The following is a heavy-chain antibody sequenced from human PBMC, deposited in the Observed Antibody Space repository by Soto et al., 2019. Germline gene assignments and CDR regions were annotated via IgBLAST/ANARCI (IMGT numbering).Heavy chain of an antibody. CDR3: ASTRDDSSALDYGMDV. D-gene: IGHD3-22*01. CDR2: ILPIFGTA. J-gene: IGHJ6*02. Sequence: QVQLVQSGAEVKKPGSSVKVSCKASGGTFSSYAISWVRQAPGQGLEWMGGILPIFGTANYAQKFQGRVTITADESTSKAYMELSSLRSEETAVYYCASTRDDSSALDYGMDVWGQGTTVTVSS. V-gene: IGHV1-69*12. CDR1: GGTFSSYA.